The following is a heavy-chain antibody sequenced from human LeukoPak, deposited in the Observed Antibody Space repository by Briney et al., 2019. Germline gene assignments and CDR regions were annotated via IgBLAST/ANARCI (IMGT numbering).Heavy chain of an antibody. D-gene: IGHD3-22*01. CDR2: ISYDGSNK. V-gene: IGHV3-30*18. Sequence: PGGSLRLSCAASGFTFSSYGMHWVRQAPGKGLEWVAVISYDGSNKYYADSVKGRSTISRDNSKNTLYLQMNSLRAEDTAVYYCAKDRRYYDSSGYPGYWGQGTLVTVSS. CDR3: AKDRRYYDSSGYPGY. CDR1: GFTFSSYG. J-gene: IGHJ4*02.